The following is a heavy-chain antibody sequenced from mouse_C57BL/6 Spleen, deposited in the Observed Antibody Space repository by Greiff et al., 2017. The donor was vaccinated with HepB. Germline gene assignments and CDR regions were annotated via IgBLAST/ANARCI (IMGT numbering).Heavy chain of an antibody. D-gene: IGHD3-2*02. J-gene: IGHJ2*01. CDR3: ARSGDSSAFDY. V-gene: IGHV1-81*01. Sequence: LQESGAELASPGASVKLSCKASGYTFTSYGISWVKQRTGQGLEWIGEIYPRSGNTYYNEKFKGKATLTADKSSSTAYMELRSLTSEDSAVYFCARSGDSSAFDYWGQGTTLTVSS. CDR1: GYTFTSYG. CDR2: IYPRSGNT.